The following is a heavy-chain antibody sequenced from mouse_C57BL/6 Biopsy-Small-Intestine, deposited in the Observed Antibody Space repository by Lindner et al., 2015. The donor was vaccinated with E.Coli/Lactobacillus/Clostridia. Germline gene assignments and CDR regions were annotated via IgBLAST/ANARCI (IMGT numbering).Heavy chain of an antibody. CDR2: IYPRDGSN. CDR3: AREGLYATGFFDV. Sequence: MQLQESGPELVKPGASVNLSCKASGYTFTNYDIDWVKQRPGQGLEWIGWIYPRDGSNKYNEKFKGKATLTVDTSSSTAYMVLHSLTSEDSAVYFCAREGLYATGFFDVWGTGTTVTVSS. CDR1: GYTFTNYD. D-gene: IGHD1-1*01. J-gene: IGHJ1*03. V-gene: IGHV1-85*01.